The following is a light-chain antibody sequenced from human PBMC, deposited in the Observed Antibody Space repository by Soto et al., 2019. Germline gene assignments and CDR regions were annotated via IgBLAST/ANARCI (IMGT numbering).Light chain of an antibody. J-gene: IGKJ1*01. CDR1: ESISSW. V-gene: IGKV1-5*03. CDR3: QQYNNYSWT. Sequence: DIQMTQSPSTLSASVGDRVTITCRASESISSWLAWYQQKPGKAPKLLISEASSLESGVPSRFSGRGSGTEFTLTISSLRPEDFATYYCQQYNNYSWTFGQGTEVEVK. CDR2: EAS.